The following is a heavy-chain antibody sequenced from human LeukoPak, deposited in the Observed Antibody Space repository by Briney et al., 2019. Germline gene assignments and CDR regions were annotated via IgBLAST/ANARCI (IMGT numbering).Heavy chain of an antibody. Sequence: GGSLRLSCAASGFMFGTYWMSWVRQTPGRGLEWVANIKEDGNMKQYADSVRGRFTISRDNAKSSLYLQMSGLRAEDSAVYYCARDETSGYFVYWGQGTLVTVYS. J-gene: IGHJ4*02. D-gene: IGHD2-15*01. CDR3: ARDETSGYFVY. CDR2: IKEDGNMK. V-gene: IGHV3-7*01. CDR1: GFMFGTYW.